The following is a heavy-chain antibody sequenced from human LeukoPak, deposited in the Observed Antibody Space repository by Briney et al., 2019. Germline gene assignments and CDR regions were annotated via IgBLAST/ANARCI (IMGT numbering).Heavy chain of an antibody. CDR2: IIPIFGTA. J-gene: IGHJ4*02. CDR3: AGGRYSSSWYQY. D-gene: IGHD6-13*01. Sequence: SVKVSCKASGDTFSSYAISWVRQAPGQGLEWMGGIIPIFGTAYYAQKFQGRVTITADVSTSTAYMELSSLRSEDTAVYYCAGGRYSSSWYQYWGQGTLVTVSS. V-gene: IGHV1-69*01. CDR1: GDTFSSYA.